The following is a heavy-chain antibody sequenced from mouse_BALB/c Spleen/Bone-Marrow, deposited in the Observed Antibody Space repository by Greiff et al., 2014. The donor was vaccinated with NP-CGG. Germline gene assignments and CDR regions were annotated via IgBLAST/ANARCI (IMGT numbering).Heavy chain of an antibody. CDR2: ISPSNGRS. CDR3: TRSELRRGGYALDY. J-gene: IGHJ4*01. Sequence: VHVKQSRAELVKPGASVKLSCKASGYSFTSYWMHWVKQRPGQGLEWIGEISPSNGRSNYNEKFKSKATLTVDKSSSTAYMQLSGLTSEDSAVYYCTRSELRRGGYALDYWGLGTSVTVSS. CDR1: GYSFTSYW. D-gene: IGHD2-12*01. V-gene: IGHV1S81*02.